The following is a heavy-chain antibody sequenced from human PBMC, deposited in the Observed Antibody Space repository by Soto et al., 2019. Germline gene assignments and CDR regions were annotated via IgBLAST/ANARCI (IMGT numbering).Heavy chain of an antibody. CDR1: GGSIDNYY. D-gene: IGHD2-15*01. J-gene: IGHJ4*02. V-gene: IGHV4-59*01. Sequence: QVQLQESGPGLVKPSETLSLTCTVSGGSIDNYYWTWIRQSPGKGPEWIGYVYRSGHTNYNPSLRSRGTLSADTSKNQFSLKLNSVTAADTAVYYCARGGMRGVKFFFDSWGQGILVPVSS. CDR2: VYRSGHT. CDR3: ARGGMRGVKFFFDS.